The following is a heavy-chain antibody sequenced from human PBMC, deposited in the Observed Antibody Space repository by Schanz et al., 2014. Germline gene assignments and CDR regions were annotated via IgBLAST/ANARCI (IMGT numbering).Heavy chain of an antibody. CDR2: IYYRGNT. J-gene: IGHJ5*02. CDR3: ARVPEPGWFDP. Sequence: VQLVQSGGGLVQPGGSLRLSCAASGFTFTNYAMSWIRQHPGKGLEWIGFIYYRGNTYYNPSLKSRVSISLDPSKTQFFLNLNSLTAADTAVYYCARVPEPGWFDPWGQGTLVTVSS. V-gene: IGHV4-31*02. CDR1: GFTFTNYA. D-gene: IGHD1-26*01.